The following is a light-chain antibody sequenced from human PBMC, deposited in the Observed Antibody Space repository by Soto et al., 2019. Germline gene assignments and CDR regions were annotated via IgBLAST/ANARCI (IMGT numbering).Light chain of an antibody. CDR3: QQYNTYPWT. V-gene: IGKV1-5*01. CDR2: DVS. CDR1: QSISSW. Sequence: DIQMTQSPSTLSASVGDRVPISCRASQSISSWLAWYQQKQGKAPKVLIYDVSSLESGVPSRFSGSGSGTEFTLTISSLQPDDVATYYCQQYNTYPWTLGQGTKVDI. J-gene: IGKJ1*01.